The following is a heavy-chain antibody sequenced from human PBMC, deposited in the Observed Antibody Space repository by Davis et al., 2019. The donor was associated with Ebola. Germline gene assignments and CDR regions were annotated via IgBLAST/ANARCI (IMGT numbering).Heavy chain of an antibody. Sequence: AASVKVSCKVSGYTFTNYYMHWVRQAPGQGLEWMGRINPNSGGTNYAQKFQGRVTMTRDTSISTAYMELSRLRSDDTAVYYCAREIAAAGTGGYWFDPWGQGTLVTVSS. CDR1: GYTFTNYY. J-gene: IGHJ5*02. V-gene: IGHV1-2*06. D-gene: IGHD6-13*01. CDR2: INPNSGGT. CDR3: AREIAAAGTGGYWFDP.